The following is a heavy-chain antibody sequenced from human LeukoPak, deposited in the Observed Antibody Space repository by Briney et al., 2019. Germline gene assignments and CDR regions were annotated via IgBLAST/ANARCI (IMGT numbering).Heavy chain of an antibody. J-gene: IGHJ6*03. CDR1: GFTFSDYY. V-gene: IGHV3-11*01. D-gene: IGHD6-25*01. CDR2: ISSSGSTI. Sequence: GGSLRLSCAAAGFTFSDYYMGWIRQAPGKGLEWGLYISSSGSTINYADSVKGRLTISRDNAKNSLYLQRNSLRAEETAVYYHARDQGLPYYYYYMDVWGKGTTVTVSS. CDR3: ARDQGLPYYYYYMDV.